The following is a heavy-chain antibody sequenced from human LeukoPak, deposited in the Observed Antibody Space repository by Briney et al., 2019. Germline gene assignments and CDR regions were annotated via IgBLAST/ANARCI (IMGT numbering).Heavy chain of an antibody. CDR1: GGSISSGGYY. J-gene: IGHJ4*02. Sequence: PSETLSLTCTVSGGSISSGGYYWSWIRQHPGTGLEWIGYIYYSGSTYYNPSLKSRVTTSVDTSKNQFSVEVTSVTAADTAVYYCARQSGTYIDHWGQGILVTVSS. CDR2: IYYSGST. D-gene: IGHD1-26*01. CDR3: ARQSGTYIDH. V-gene: IGHV4-31*03.